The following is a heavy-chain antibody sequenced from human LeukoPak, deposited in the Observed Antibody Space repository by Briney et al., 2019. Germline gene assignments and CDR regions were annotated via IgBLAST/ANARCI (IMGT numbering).Heavy chain of an antibody. V-gene: IGHV1-18*01. CDR2: ISAYNGNT. Sequence: ASVKVSCKASGYTFTSYVISWVRQAPGQGLECMGWISAYNGNTNYAQKLQGRVTMTTDTSTSTAYMELRSLRSDDTAVYYCARDGVSSWYWVLDYWGQGTLVTVSS. CDR1: GYTFTSYV. D-gene: IGHD6-13*01. J-gene: IGHJ4*02. CDR3: ARDGVSSWYWVLDY.